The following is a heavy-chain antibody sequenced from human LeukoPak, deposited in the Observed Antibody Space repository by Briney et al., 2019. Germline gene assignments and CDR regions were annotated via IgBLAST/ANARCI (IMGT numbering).Heavy chain of an antibody. J-gene: IGHJ6*02. CDR1: GFTFSYYS. Sequence: GGSLRLSCAASGFTFSYYSMNWVRQAPGKGLECVSSISSSSSYIYYADSVKGRFTISRDNAKNSLYLQMNSLRAEDTAVYYCARVNAVTTDPYYYGMDVWGQGTTVTVSS. V-gene: IGHV3-21*01. CDR3: ARVNAVTTDPYYYGMDV. CDR2: ISSSSSYI. D-gene: IGHD4-17*01.